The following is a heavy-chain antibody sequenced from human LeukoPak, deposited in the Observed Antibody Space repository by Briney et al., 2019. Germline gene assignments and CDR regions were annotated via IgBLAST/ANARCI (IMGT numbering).Heavy chain of an antibody. J-gene: IGHJ5*02. V-gene: IGHV4-4*02. CDR2: IYHSGST. CDR1: GGSISSSNW. D-gene: IGHD3-10*01. Sequence: SGTLSLTCAVSGGSISSSNWWSWVRQPPGKGLEWIGEIYHSGSTNYNPSLKSRVTISVDKSKNQFSLKLSSVTAADTAVYYCARGSVTMVRGVKSDWFDPWGQGTLVTVSS. CDR3: ARGSVTMVRGVKSDWFDP.